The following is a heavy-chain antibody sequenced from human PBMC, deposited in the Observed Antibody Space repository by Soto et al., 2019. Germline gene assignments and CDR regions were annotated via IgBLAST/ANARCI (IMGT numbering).Heavy chain of an antibody. CDR3: ARDRCSGGSCYGTYAFDI. D-gene: IGHD2-15*01. V-gene: IGHV3-21*01. CDR2: ISGSSTDI. Sequence: PGGSLRLSCAASGFTLSNYTMHLVRQAPGKGLECVASISGSSTDIYYADSVKGGFTISRDKAKNSLYLQMNSLRAEDTAVYYCARDRCSGGSCYGTYAFDIWGQGTLVNVPS. J-gene: IGHJ3*02. CDR1: GFTLSNYT.